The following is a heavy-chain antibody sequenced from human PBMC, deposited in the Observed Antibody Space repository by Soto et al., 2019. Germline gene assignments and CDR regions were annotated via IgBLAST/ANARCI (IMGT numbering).Heavy chain of an antibody. CDR1: GGTFRNYP. V-gene: IGHV1-69*02. J-gene: IGHJ4*02. CDR2: IFPLTDIP. CDR3: ARGPLVVLNYFES. Sequence: QVQLVQSGTEVKKPGSSVKVSCKASGGTFRNYPINWVRQAPGQGLEWMGSIFPLTDIPDYAQNFQARLTLTTYQXTSTAYMELSSLTSDDTAMYFCARGPLVVLNYFESWGQGTLVTVSS.